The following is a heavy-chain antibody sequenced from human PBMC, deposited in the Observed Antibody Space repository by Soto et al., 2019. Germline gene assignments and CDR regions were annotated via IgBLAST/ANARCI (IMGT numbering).Heavy chain of an antibody. CDR1: GFTFSSYS. CDR2: ISSSSSYI. D-gene: IGHD3-9*01. CDR3: ARVQVPVLRYFDWSIDY. Sequence: EVQLVESGGGLVKPGGSLRLSCAASGFTFSSYSMNWVRQAPGKGLEWVSSISSSSSYIYYADSVKGRFTISRDNAKNSLYLQMNSLRAEDTAVYYCARVQVPVLRYFDWSIDYWGQGTLVTVSS. J-gene: IGHJ4*02. V-gene: IGHV3-21*01.